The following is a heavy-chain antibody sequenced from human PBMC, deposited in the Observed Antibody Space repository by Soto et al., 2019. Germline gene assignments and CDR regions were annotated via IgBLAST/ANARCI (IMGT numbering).Heavy chain of an antibody. CDR2: IYWDDDK. D-gene: IGHD6-19*01. CDR3: AHIVVAGLGYYFDY. Sequence: QITLKEAGPTLVKPTQTLTLTCTFSGFSLSSTRLAVGWIRQPPGKALEWLALIYWDDDKGNSPFLKTRLTITKDTSKNRVVLTMSNRDPVDTARYYCAHIVVAGLGYYFDYWGQGTLVTVSS. CDR1: GFSLSSTRLA. V-gene: IGHV2-5*02. J-gene: IGHJ4*02.